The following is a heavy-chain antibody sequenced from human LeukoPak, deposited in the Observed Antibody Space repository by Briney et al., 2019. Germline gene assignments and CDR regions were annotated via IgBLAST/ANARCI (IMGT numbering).Heavy chain of an antibody. CDR1: GGSISSYH. Sequence: PSETLSLTCIVSGGSISSYHWSWIRQPPGKGLEWIGYIYYSGSTNYNPSLKSRVTISVDTSKNQFSLKLSSVTAADTAVYYCARGPPTVTTVYNWFDPWGQGTLVTVSS. CDR2: IYYSGST. D-gene: IGHD4-11*01. CDR3: ARGPPTVTTVYNWFDP. J-gene: IGHJ5*02. V-gene: IGHV4-59*01.